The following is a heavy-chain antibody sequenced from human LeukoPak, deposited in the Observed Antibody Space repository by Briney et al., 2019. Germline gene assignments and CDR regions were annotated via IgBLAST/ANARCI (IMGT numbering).Heavy chain of an antibody. CDR3: AKDKRYCSSTSCYVGAFDI. J-gene: IGHJ3*02. Sequence: PSETPSLTCTVSGGSVSSGSYYWSWVRQAPGKGLEWVSAISGSGGSTYYADSVKGRFTISRDNSKNTLYLQMNSLRAEDTAVYYCAKDKRYCSSTSCYVGAFDIRGQGTMVTVSS. V-gene: IGHV3-23*01. D-gene: IGHD2-2*01. CDR2: ISGSGGST. CDR1: GGSVSSGSYY.